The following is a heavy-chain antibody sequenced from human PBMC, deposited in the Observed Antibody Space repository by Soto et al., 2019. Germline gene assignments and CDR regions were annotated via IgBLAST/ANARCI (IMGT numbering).Heavy chain of an antibody. V-gene: IGHV1-18*01. D-gene: IGHD4-17*01. Sequence: RASVKVSCKASGYTFTSYGISWVQQAPGQGLEWMGWISAYNGNTNYAQKLQGRVTMTTDTSTGTAYMELRSLRSDDTAVYYCARQPTAPFDAFDIWGQGTMVTVSS. CDR1: GYTFTSYG. CDR2: ISAYNGNT. J-gene: IGHJ3*02. CDR3: ARQPTAPFDAFDI.